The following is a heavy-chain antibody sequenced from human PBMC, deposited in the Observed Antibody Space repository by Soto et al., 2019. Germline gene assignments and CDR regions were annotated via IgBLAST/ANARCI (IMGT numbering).Heavy chain of an antibody. CDR1: GFTFSSYA. Sequence: QVQLVESGGGVVQPGRSLRLSCAASGFTFSSYAMHWVRQAPGKGLEWVAVISYDGSNKYYADSVKGRFTISRDNSKNTLYLQMNSLRAEDTAVYYCARSLVYIQRTDTAMVGAFDIWGQGTMVTVSS. CDR3: ARSLVYIQRTDTAMVGAFDI. V-gene: IGHV3-30-3*01. D-gene: IGHD5-18*01. J-gene: IGHJ3*02. CDR2: ISYDGSNK.